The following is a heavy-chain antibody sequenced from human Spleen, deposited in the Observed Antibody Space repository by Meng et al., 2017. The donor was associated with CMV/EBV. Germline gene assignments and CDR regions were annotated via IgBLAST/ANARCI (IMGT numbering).Heavy chain of an antibody. CDR3: ARERWNYGMDV. CDR2: IKPSGGDT. CDR1: GYTFTGQY. V-gene: IGHV1-2*02. J-gene: IGHJ6*02. Sequence: ASVKVSCKASGYTFTGQYIHWVRQAPGQGLEWMGLIKPSGGDTNYAQKFQGRVTMTRDTSISTAYMELSRLRSDDTAVYYCARERWNYGMDVWGQGTTVTVSS. D-gene: IGHD1-1*01.